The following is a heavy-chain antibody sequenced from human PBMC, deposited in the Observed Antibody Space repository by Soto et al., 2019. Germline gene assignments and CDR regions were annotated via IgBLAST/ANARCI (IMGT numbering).Heavy chain of an antibody. V-gene: IGHV3-21*01. CDR2: ISSSSSYI. D-gene: IGHD3-3*01. Sequence: EVQLVESGGGLVKPGGSLRLSCAASGFTFSSYSMNWVRQAPGKGLEWVSSISSSSSYIYYADSVKDRFTISRDNAKNSLYLQMNSLRAEDTAVYYCARGLDFWSAEPGGGMDVWGQGTTVTVSS. CDR3: ARGLDFWSAEPGGGMDV. CDR1: GFTFSSYS. J-gene: IGHJ6*02.